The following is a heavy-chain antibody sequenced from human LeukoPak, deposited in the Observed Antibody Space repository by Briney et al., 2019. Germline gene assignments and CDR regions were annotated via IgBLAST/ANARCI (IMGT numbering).Heavy chain of an antibody. Sequence: GGSLRLSCAASGFTFSSYAMHWVRQAPGKGLEWVAVISYDGSNKYYAESVKGRFTISRDNSKNTLYLQMNSLRAEDTAVYYCAKDGGLWVSAHWGDSWGRGTLVTVSS. CDR2: ISYDGSNK. D-gene: IGHD7-27*01. CDR1: GFTFSSYA. V-gene: IGHV3-30-3*01. CDR3: AKDGGLWVSAHWGDS. J-gene: IGHJ4*02.